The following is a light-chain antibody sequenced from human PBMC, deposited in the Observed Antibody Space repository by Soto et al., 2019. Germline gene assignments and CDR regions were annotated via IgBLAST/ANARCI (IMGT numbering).Light chain of an antibody. V-gene: IGKV1-5*03. CDR1: QSISSW. Sequence: DIQMTQSPSTLSASVGDRVTITCRASQSISSWLAWYQQEPGAAPKLLIYEASTLESGVPSRFSGSRSGTEFTLTVSSLQPDDFATYYCQQYNDSFPYTFGQGTKLEI. J-gene: IGKJ2*01. CDR2: EAS. CDR3: QQYNDSFPYT.